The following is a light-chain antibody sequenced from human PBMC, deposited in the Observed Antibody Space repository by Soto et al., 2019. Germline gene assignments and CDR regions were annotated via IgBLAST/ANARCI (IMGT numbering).Light chain of an antibody. V-gene: IGKV1-39*01. CDR1: QSISTY. J-gene: IGKJ4*01. CDR2: AAS. CDR3: QQYNTYSSLT. Sequence: DIPMTQSACSLSASVGDSVTLTCRASQSISTYLNWYQQKSGKAPNLLIFAASTLQSGVPSRFSGSGYGTEFTLTISSLQPDDFATYYCQQYNTYSSLTFGGGTKVDIK.